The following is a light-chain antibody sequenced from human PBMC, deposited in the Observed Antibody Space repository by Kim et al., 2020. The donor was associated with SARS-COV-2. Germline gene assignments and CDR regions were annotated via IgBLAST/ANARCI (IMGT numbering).Light chain of an antibody. CDR1: QIVETF. Sequence: SASVGDRVTITCRASQIVETFLAWYQQKPGKAPNLLIYQASSLQIGVPSRFSGSGSGTEFTLTINSLQPDDFATYYCQHYMRFPYTFGQGTKLEI. V-gene: IGKV1-5*03. CDR2: QAS. J-gene: IGKJ2*01. CDR3: QHYMRFPYT.